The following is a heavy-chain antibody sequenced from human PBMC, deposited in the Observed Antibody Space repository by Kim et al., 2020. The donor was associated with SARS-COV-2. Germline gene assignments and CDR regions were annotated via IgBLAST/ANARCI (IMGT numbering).Heavy chain of an antibody. D-gene: IGHD5-18*01. Sequence: GGSLRLSCAASGFTFSSYAMHWVRQAPGKGLEWVAVISYDGSNKYYADSVKGRFTISRDNSKNTLYLQMNSLRAEDTAVYYCARDRVDTAMVTIVTGPLFGGMDVWGQGTTVTVSS. CDR1: GFTFSSYA. CDR3: ARDRVDTAMVTIVTGPLFGGMDV. CDR2: ISYDGSNK. V-gene: IGHV3-30*04. J-gene: IGHJ6*02.